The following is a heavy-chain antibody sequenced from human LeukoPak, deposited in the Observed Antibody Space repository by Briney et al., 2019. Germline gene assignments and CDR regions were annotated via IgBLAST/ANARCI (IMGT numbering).Heavy chain of an antibody. CDR2: ISSSSSYI. J-gene: IGHJ4*02. D-gene: IGHD2-21*01. CDR1: GFTFSSYS. V-gene: IGHV3-21*01. Sequence: GGSLRLSCAASGFTFSSYSMNWVRQAPGKGLEWVSSISSSSSYIYYADSVKGRFTISRDNSKNTLYLQMNSLRAEDTAVYYCAREQSFGDWRTSDYWGQGTLVTVSS. CDR3: AREQSFGDWRTSDY.